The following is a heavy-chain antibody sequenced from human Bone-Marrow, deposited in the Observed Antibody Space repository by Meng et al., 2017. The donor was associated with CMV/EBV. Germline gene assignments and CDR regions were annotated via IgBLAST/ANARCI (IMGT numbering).Heavy chain of an antibody. CDR3: SIARGVVSVPAAITY. D-gene: IGHD2-2*01. CDR2: INGSGGQT. J-gene: IGHJ4*02. V-gene: IGHV3-23*01. Sequence: GESLKISCTASGFTFRSHAMNWVRQAPGKGLEWVPGINGSGGQTYYADSVKGRFTISRDNSKNTLYLQIDSLRAEDTAFYYCSIARGVVSVPAAITYWGQGTLVTVSS. CDR1: GFTFRSHA.